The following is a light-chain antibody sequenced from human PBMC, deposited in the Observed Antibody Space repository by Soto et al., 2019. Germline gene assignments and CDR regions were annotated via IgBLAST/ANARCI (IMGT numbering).Light chain of an antibody. V-gene: IGKV3-15*01. CDR2: GAS. Sequence: EIVMTQSPATLSLSPGERATLSCRASQTVASNFAWYQQKPGQAPRLLIHGASSRATGVSARFSGTGSGTEFTLTISSLQSEDFAVSYCQQYHNWPPQYTFGQGTRLQIK. CDR3: QQYHNWPPQYT. J-gene: IGKJ2*01. CDR1: QTVASN.